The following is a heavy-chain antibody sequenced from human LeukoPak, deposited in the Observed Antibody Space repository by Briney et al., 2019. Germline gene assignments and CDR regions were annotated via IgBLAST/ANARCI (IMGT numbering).Heavy chain of an antibody. CDR1: GDSISSSSYY. CDR3: TRQSLNYGGLDY. CDR2: IYYSGST. J-gene: IGHJ4*02. Sequence: PSETLSLTCTVSGDSISSSSYYWGWIRQPPGKGLQWIGSIYYSGSTYYNPSLQSRVTISVDTPKNQFSLKLSSVTAADTAMYYCTRQSLNYGGLDYWGQGSLVTVSS. V-gene: IGHV4-39*01. D-gene: IGHD4-23*01.